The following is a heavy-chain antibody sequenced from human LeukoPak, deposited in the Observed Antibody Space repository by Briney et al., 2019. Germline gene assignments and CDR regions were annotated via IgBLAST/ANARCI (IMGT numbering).Heavy chain of an antibody. V-gene: IGHV3-30*02. D-gene: IGHD3-3*01. Sequence: PGRSLRLSCAASGFTFSSYGMHWVRQAPGKGLEWVAFIRYDGNNKYYADSVKGRFTIPRDNSKNTLYLQMNSLRAEDTAVYYCAKGPITIFGVVHFDYWGQGTLVTVSS. CDR2: IRYDGNNK. CDR1: GFTFSSYG. J-gene: IGHJ4*02. CDR3: AKGPITIFGVVHFDY.